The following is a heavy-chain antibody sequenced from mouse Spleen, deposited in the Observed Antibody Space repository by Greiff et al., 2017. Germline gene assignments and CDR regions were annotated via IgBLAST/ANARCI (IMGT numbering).Heavy chain of an antibody. CDR3: ARQENYGNYVDY. J-gene: IGHJ2*01. D-gene: IGHD2-1*01. CDR2: ISSGGSYT. CDR1: GFTFSSYA. Sequence: EVKLMESGGGLVKPGGSLKLSCAASGFTFSSYAMSWVRQTPEKRLEWVATISSGGSYTYYPDSVKGRFTISRDNAKNTLYLQMSSLRSEDTAMYYCARQENYGNYVDYWGQGTTLTVSS. V-gene: IGHV5-9-3*01.